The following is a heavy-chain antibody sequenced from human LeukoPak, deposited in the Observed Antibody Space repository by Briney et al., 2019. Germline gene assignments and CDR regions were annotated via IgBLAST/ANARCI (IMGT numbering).Heavy chain of an antibody. Sequence: ASVKVSCKASGYTFTGYYMHWVRQAPGQGLEWMGWINPNSGGTNYAQKFQGRVTMTRNTSISTAYMELSSLRSEDTAVYYCARRSIYYYYMDVWGKGTTVTVSS. V-gene: IGHV1-2*02. CDR3: ARRSIYYYYMDV. D-gene: IGHD6-6*01. CDR1: GYTFTGYY. CDR2: INPNSGGT. J-gene: IGHJ6*03.